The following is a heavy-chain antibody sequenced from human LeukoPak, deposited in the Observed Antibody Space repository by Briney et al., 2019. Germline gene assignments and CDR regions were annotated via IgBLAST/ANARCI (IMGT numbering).Heavy chain of an antibody. V-gene: IGHV4-34*01. Sequence: GSLRLSCAASGFTFSNAWMSWLRQPPGKGLEWIGEINHSGSTNYNPSLKSRVTISVDTSKNQFSLKLSSVTAADTAVYYCARGGYCSGGSCYPYLYFDYWGQGTLVTVSS. CDR2: INHSGST. CDR1: GFTFSNAW. CDR3: ARGGYCSGGSCYPYLYFDY. D-gene: IGHD2-15*01. J-gene: IGHJ4*02.